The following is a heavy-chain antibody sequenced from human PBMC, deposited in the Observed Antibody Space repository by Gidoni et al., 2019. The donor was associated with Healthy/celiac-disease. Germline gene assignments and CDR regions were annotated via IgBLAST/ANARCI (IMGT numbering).Heavy chain of an antibody. Sequence: QVQLVQSGAEVTKPGASVKVSCKASGYTFTSYGISWVRQSRGHGLEGMGWISAYNGNTNYAQKLQGRVTMTTDTSTSTAYMELRSLRSDDTAVYYGAREEDSSGWTRGIDYWGQGTLVTVSS. V-gene: IGHV1-18*01. CDR3: AREEDSSGWTRGIDY. D-gene: IGHD6-19*01. CDR1: GYTFTSYG. J-gene: IGHJ4*02. CDR2: ISAYNGNT.